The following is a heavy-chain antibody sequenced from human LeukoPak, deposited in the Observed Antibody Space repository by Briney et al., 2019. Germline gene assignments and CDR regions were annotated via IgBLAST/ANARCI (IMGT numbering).Heavy chain of an antibody. D-gene: IGHD1-26*01. CDR1: GFTVSSNY. V-gene: IGHV3-53*05. CDR2: IYSGGST. Sequence: GGSLRLSCAASGFTVSSNYMSWVRQAPGKGLEWVSVIYSGGSTYYADSVKGRFTISRDNSKNTLYLQMNSLRAEDTAVYYCAKDRAGATNAFDIWGQGTMVTVSS. J-gene: IGHJ3*02. CDR3: AKDRAGATNAFDI.